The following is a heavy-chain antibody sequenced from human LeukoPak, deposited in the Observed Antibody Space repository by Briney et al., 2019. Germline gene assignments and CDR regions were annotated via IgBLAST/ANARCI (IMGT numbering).Heavy chain of an antibody. CDR2: IYTSGST. V-gene: IGHV4-61*02. Sequence: SETLSLTCAVSGGSINSGGYSWSWIRQPAGKGLEWIGRIYTSGSTNYNPSLKSRVTMSVDTSKNQFSLKLSSVTAADTAVYYCARVATISGPHFDYWGQGTLVTVSS. CDR3: ARVATISGPHFDY. CDR1: GGSINSGGYS. J-gene: IGHJ4*02. D-gene: IGHD5-12*01.